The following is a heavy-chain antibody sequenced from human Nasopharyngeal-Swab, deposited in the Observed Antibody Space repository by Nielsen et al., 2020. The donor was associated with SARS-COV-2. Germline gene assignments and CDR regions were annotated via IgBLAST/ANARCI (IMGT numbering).Heavy chain of an antibody. D-gene: IGHD3-3*01. V-gene: IGHV4-34*01. CDR2: INHSGST. CDR3: ARDNFWSGHYHV. J-gene: IGHJ6*02. CDR1: GGSFSGYY. Sequence: SQTLSLTCAVHGGSFSGYYWRWIRQPSGKGLEWIGEINHSGSTNYNPSLKSRVTLSVDTSKNQFSLKLSSVTAADTAVYYCARDNFWSGHYHVWGQGTTVTVSS.